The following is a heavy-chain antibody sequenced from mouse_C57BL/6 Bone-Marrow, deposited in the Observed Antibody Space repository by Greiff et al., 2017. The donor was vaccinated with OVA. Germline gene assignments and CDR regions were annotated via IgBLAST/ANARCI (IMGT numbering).Heavy chain of an antibody. J-gene: IGHJ1*03. CDR3: AALYYGSSYVGYFDV. Sequence: QVHVKQSGAELVRPGASVKLSCKASGYTFTDYYINWVKQRPGQGLEWIARIYPGSGNTYYNEKFKGKATLTAEKSSSTAYMQLSSLTSEDSAVYFCAALYYGSSYVGYFDVWGTGTTVTVSS. D-gene: IGHD1-1*01. CDR2: IYPGSGNT. CDR1: GYTFTDYY. V-gene: IGHV1-76*01.